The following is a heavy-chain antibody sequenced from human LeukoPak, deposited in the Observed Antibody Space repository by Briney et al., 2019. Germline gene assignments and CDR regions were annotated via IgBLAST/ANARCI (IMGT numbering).Heavy chain of an antibody. CDR2: ISYDGSNK. Sequence: PGGSLRLSCAASGLTFSTYGMHWVRQAPGKGLEWVAVISYDGSNKYNADSVKGRFTISRDNSKNTLYLQMNSLRADDTAVYYCAKGHSSGWGDFDYWGQGTLVTVSS. D-gene: IGHD6-19*01. J-gene: IGHJ4*02. CDR1: GLTFSTYG. V-gene: IGHV3-30*18. CDR3: AKGHSSGWGDFDY.